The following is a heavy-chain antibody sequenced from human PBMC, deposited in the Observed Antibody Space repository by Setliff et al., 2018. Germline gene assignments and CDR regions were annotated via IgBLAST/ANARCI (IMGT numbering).Heavy chain of an antibody. D-gene: IGHD2-2*01. J-gene: IGHJ6*03. CDR3: ARGVVVPAAILYYYYYYMDV. CDR2: NSAYNGNT. CDR1: GYSFTNYG. V-gene: IGHV1-18*01. Sequence: ASVKVSCKTSGYSFTNYGINWVRQAPGQGLEWMGWNSAYNGNTKYAQKFQGRVTITTDESTSTAYMELSSLRSEDTAVYYCARGVVVPAAILYYYYYYMDVWGKGTTVTVSS.